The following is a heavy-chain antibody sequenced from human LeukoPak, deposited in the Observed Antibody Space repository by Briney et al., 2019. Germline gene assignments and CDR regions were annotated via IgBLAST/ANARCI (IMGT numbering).Heavy chain of an antibody. Sequence: SETLSLSCDVSGGSRINAGWWSWVRQPPGKGLEWIGEIFHSGNTKYNPSLESRVTISVDKSNHQFTLEMKSVTAADTAIYYCASDLGYYYGLDSWSRGTTVTVSS. CDR1: GGSRINAGW. CDR3: ASDLGYYYGLDS. J-gene: IGHJ6*02. CDR2: IFHSGNT. D-gene: IGHD3-16*01. V-gene: IGHV4-4*02.